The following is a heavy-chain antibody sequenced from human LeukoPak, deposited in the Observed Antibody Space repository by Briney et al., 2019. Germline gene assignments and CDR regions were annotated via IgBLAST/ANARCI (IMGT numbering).Heavy chain of an antibody. CDR2: IIPILGVA. CDR3: ASPRGLQYCSGASCYSYFHH. J-gene: IGHJ1*01. D-gene: IGHD2-15*01. CDR1: GGPFSSYA. Sequence: SVKVSCEASGGPFSSYALSWVRQAPGQGLEWMGRIIPILGVANYAEKFQGRVTITADKSTSTAYMELSSLRSEDTAVYYCASPRGLQYCSGASCYSYFHHWGQGTLVTVSS. V-gene: IGHV1-69*04.